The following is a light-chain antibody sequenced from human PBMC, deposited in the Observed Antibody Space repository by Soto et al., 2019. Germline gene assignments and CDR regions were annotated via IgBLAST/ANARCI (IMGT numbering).Light chain of an antibody. J-gene: IGKJ4*01. Sequence: DIQMTQSPSSLSASVGDRVTITCRTSQDISNYLAWYQQKPGKVPKLLIYAASTLQSGVPSRFSGGGSWTDFSLTISSLQPEDVATYYCQKYNSAPHTFGGGTKMEIQ. V-gene: IGKV1-27*01. CDR3: QKYNSAPHT. CDR1: QDISNY. CDR2: AAS.